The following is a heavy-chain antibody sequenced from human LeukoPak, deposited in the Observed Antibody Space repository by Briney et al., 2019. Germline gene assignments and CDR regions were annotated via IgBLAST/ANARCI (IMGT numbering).Heavy chain of an antibody. CDR1: SGSISSSTYY. CDR3: ARQAYYAAGSYHAFDI. V-gene: IGHV4-39*01. Sequence: PSETLSLTCTVSSGSISSSTYYWGWIRQPPGKGLEWIGSIYYSGSTSYNPSLKSRVTISLDTSNHQFSLKLSSVTAADTAVYYCARQAYYAAGSYHAFDIWGQGTMVTVSS. J-gene: IGHJ3*02. D-gene: IGHD3-10*01. CDR2: IYYSGST.